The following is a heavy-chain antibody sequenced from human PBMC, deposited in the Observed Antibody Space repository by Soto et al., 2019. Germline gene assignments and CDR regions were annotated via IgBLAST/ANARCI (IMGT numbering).Heavy chain of an antibody. D-gene: IGHD4-4*01. CDR3: AREKARLQLGGNYDYGMDV. V-gene: IGHV1-69*12. CDR2: IIPTFPTR. J-gene: IGHJ6*02. Sequence: QVQLVQSGAEVKKPGSSVTVSCKASGGTFGNSAISWVRQAPGQGLEWMGGIIPTFPTRDYAQKFQGRVTITADEFKHTTDRELTSRRSEDTAVYCCAREKARLQLGGNYDYGMDVWGQGTTVTVSS. CDR1: GGTFGNSA.